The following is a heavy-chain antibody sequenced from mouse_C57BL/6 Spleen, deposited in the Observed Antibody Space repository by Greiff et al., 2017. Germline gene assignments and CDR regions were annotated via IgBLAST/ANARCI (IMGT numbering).Heavy chain of an antibody. CDR1: GFTFSSYA. CDR3: TRVSPQGAMDY. Sequence: EVHLVESGEGLVKPGGSLKLSCAASGFTFSSYAMSWVRQTPEKRLEWVAYISSGGDYIYYADTVKGRFTISRDNARHTLYLQMSSLKSEDTAMYYCTRVSPQGAMDYWGQGTSVTVSS. V-gene: IGHV5-9-1*02. J-gene: IGHJ4*01. CDR2: ISSGGDYI.